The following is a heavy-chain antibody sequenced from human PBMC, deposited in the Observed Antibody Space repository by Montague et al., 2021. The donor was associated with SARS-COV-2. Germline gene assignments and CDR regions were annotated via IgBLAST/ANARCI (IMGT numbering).Heavy chain of an antibody. CDR2: IYYGTT. V-gene: IGHV4-59*08. D-gene: IGHD5-18*01. CDR1: GGSISSYF. J-gene: IGHJ4*02. CDR3: ARHTWDTGKYFDY. Sequence: SETLSLTCTVSGGSISSYFWSWIRQPPGKGLEWMGYIYYGTTNYNPSLKSRVTMSVDTSKNQFSLRLTSVVAADTAVYYCARHTWDTGKYFDYWGQGTLVTVSS.